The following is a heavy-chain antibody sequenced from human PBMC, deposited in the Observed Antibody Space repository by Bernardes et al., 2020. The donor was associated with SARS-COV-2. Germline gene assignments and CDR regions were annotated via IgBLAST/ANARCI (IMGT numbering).Heavy chain of an antibody. V-gene: IGHV4-34*01. CDR3: ASEGPRRIMVYPYGMDV. D-gene: IGHD2-8*01. CDR2: INHSGST. J-gene: IGHJ6*02. CDR1: GGSFSGYY. Sequence: SETLSLTCAVYGGSFSGYYWSWIRQPPGKGLEWIGEINHSGSTNYNPSLKSRVTISVDTSKNQFSLKLSSVTAADTAVYYCASEGPRRIMVYPYGMDVWGQGTTVTVSS.